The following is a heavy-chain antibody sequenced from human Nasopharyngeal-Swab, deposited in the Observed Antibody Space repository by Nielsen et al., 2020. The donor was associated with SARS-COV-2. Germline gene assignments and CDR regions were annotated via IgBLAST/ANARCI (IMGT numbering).Heavy chain of an antibody. J-gene: IGHJ4*02. CDR1: GFFFSRFA. Sequence: GESLKISCSVSGFFFSRFAMHWVRQAPGKGLEYVSTINDYGNRIHYADSVRGRFTISRDNSKNTLYLQMNSLRAEDTAVYYCAREGTVGATTGFDYWGQGTLVTVSS. CDR3: AREGTVGATTGFDY. CDR2: INDYGNRI. V-gene: IGHV3-64*04. D-gene: IGHD1-26*01.